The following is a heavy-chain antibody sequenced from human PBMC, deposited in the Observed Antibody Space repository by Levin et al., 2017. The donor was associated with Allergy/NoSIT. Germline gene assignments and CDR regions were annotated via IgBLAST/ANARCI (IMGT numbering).Heavy chain of an antibody. J-gene: IGHJ4*02. CDR1: GFTFSRYA. Sequence: GGSLRLSCAASGFTFSRYAMSWVRQAPGKGLEWVSTISASRTSTYYADSVKGRFTISRDNSNNTLYLEMNSLRAEDTAVYYCAKDPTVVGAYYFDYWGQGTLVTVSS. V-gene: IGHV3-23*01. D-gene: IGHD1-26*01. CDR2: ISASRTST. CDR3: AKDPTVVGAYYFDY.